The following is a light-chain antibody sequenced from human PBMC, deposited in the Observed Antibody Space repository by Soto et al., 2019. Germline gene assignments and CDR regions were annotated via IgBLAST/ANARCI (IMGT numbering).Light chain of an antibody. CDR1: SSGVGSYNL. V-gene: IGLV2-23*01. CDR2: EGS. Sequence: QSALTQPASVSGSPGQSSTISCTGTSSGVGSYNLVSWYQQHPGKAPKLMIYEGSKRPSGVSNRFSGSKSGNTAYLTISGLQDEDEADYYCCSYAGSSTYVSGTGTKVTV. J-gene: IGLJ1*01. CDR3: CSYAGSSTYV.